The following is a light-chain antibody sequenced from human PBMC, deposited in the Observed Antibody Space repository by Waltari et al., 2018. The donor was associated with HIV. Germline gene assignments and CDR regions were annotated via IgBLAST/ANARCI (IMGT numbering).Light chain of an antibody. CDR2: WAS. CDR3: QQYYSTPPYT. V-gene: IGKV4-1*01. J-gene: IGKJ2*01. CDR1: QSVLYSSNNKNY. Sequence: DIVMTQSPDSLAVSLGERATINCKSSQSVLYSSNNKNYLAWYQQKPGQPPKLLIYWASTRGSWVPDRFSGSGSGRDFTLTSSSLQAEDVAVYYCQQYYSTPPYTFGQGTKLEIK.